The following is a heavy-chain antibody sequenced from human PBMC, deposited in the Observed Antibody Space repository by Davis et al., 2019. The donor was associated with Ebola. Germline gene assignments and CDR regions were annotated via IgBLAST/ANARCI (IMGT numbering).Heavy chain of an antibody. J-gene: IGHJ5*02. D-gene: IGHD3-22*01. V-gene: IGHV2-5*01. CDR3: AHYYYDSSGYGSPFDP. CDR1: GFSLSTSGVG. CDR2: IYWNDDK. Sequence: SGPTLVKPTQTLTLTCTFSGFSLSTSGVGVGWIRQPPGKALEWLALIYWNDDKRYSPSLKSRLTITKDTSKNQVVLTMTNMDPVDTATYYCAHYYYDSSGYGSPFDPWGQGTLVTVSS.